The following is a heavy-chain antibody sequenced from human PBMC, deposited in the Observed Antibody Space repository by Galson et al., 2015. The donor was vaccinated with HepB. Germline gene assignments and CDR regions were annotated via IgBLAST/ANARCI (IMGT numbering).Heavy chain of an antibody. D-gene: IGHD2-8*02. J-gene: IGHJ4*02. V-gene: IGHV6-1*01. CDR3: ARTDCTGGICARPFDY. CDR2: THYRSRWYN. Sequence: CAISGDSVSGNSVAWDWIRQSPSRGLEWLARTHYRSRWYNDYAVSVKSRLNISPDTSKNQFSLQLNSVTPEDTAVYYCARTDCTGGICARPFDYWGQGILVTVSS. CDR1: GDSVSGNSVA.